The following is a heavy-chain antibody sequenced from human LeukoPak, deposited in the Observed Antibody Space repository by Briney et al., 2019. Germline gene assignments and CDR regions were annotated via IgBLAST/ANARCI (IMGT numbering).Heavy chain of an antibody. V-gene: IGHV4-34*01. CDR3: AIYRPGRFGELFGPGKYFDY. CDR1: GGSFSGYY. CDR2: INHSGST. Sequence: SETLSLTCAVYGGSFSGYYWSWIRQPPGKGLEWIGEINHSGSTNYNPSLKSRVTISVDTSKNQFSLKLSSVTAADTAVYYCAIYRPGRFGELFGPGKYFDYWGQGTLVTVSS. J-gene: IGHJ4*02. D-gene: IGHD3-10*01.